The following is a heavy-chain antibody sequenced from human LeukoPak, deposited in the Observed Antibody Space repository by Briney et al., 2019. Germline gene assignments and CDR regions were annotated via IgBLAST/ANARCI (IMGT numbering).Heavy chain of an antibody. J-gene: IGHJ3*02. V-gene: IGHV3-66*01. CDR2: IYSGGST. CDR3: ARAPYGSGSYYYDAFDI. Sequence: PGGSLRLSCAASGFTVSSNYMSWVRQAPGKGLEWVSVIYSGGSTYYADSVKGRFTISRDNSKNTLYLQMNSLRAEDTAVYYCARAPYGSGSYYYDAFDIWGQGTMVTVSS. D-gene: IGHD3-10*01. CDR1: GFTVSSNY.